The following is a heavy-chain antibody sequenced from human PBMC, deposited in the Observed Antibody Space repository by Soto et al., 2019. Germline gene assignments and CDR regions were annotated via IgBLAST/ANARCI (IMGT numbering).Heavy chain of an antibody. CDR2: IKQDGSDR. J-gene: IGHJ4*02. Sequence: EVQLVESGGGLVQPGGSLRLSCAASGFSLSDYWMNWVRQAPGKGLEWVAIIKQDGSDRYYVDSVKGRFTISRDNAKNSLYLHMSSLRVEDTALYYCARGRGWLHGYWGQGNLVSFSS. CDR3: ARGRGWLHGY. D-gene: IGHD6-19*01. CDR1: GFSLSDYW. V-gene: IGHV3-7*01.